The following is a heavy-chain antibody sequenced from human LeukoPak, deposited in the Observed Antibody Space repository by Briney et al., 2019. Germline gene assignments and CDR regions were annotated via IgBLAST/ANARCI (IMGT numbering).Heavy chain of an antibody. CDR1: VGTFSIYA. CDR3: ALSYYYGSGSVDY. Sequence: SVKVSCKASVGTFSIYAISWVRQAPGQGLEWMGGIIPIVGTANYAQKFQGRVTITADESTSTASWELSSLRSEDTAVYYCALSYYYGSGSVDYWGQGTLVTVSS. V-gene: IGHV1-69*13. J-gene: IGHJ4*02. D-gene: IGHD3-10*01. CDR2: IIPIVGTA.